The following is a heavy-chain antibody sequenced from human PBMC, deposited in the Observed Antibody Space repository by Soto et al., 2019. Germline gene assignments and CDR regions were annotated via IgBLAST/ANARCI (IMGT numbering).Heavy chain of an antibody. CDR2: INKDGGHI. CDR3: ARGYCTTTSCNYYYAMDV. Sequence: EVQLVESGGGLVQPGGSLRLSCAASGFTFNNYWMYWVRQAPGKGLVWVSRINKDGGHIGYADAEKGRFTISRDNAKNTLYLQMNSLRAEDTAVYYCARGYCTTTSCNYYYAMDVWGQGATVTVSS. CDR1: GFTFNNYW. V-gene: IGHV3-74*01. J-gene: IGHJ6*02. D-gene: IGHD2-2*01.